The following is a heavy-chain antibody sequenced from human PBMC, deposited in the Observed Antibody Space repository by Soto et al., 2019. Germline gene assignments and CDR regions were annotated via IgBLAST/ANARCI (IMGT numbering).Heavy chain of an antibody. CDR1: GFTFGDYA. D-gene: IGHD5-18*01. CDR2: IRSKAYGGTT. J-gene: IGHJ5*02. Sequence: PGGSLRLSCTASGFTFGDYAMSWVRQAPGKGLEWVGFIRSKAYGGTTEYAASVKGRFTISRDDSKSIAYLQMNSLKTEDTAVYYCTRDRIQLWVRDWFDPWGQGTLVTVSS. V-gene: IGHV3-49*04. CDR3: TRDRIQLWVRDWFDP.